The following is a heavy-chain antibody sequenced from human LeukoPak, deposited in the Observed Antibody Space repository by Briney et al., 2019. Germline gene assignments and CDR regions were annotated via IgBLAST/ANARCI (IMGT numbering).Heavy chain of an antibody. J-gene: IGHJ3*02. Sequence: PGGSLRLSCAASGFTFSSYAMHWVRQAPGKGLEWVAVISYDGSNKYYADSVKGRFTISRDNSKNTLYLQMNSLRAEDTAVYYCASVVVVAATRFRAFDIWGQGTMVTVSS. V-gene: IGHV3-30*04. CDR2: ISYDGSNK. CDR3: ASVVVVAATRFRAFDI. CDR1: GFTFSSYA. D-gene: IGHD2-15*01.